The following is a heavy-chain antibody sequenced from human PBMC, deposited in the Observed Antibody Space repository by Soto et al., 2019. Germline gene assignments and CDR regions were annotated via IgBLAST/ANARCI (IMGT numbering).Heavy chain of an antibody. D-gene: IGHD3-16*01. CDR3: ARGGGGYYFDY. CDR1: GFTFSSYS. J-gene: IGHJ4*02. CDR2: ISSSSSYI. Sequence: EVQLVESGGGLVKPGGSLRLSCAASGFTFSSYSMNWVRQAPGKGLEWVSSISSSSSYIYYADSVKGRFTISRDNAKNSLYLQMNSLRGEDTAVYFCARGGGGYYFDYWGQGTLVTVSS. V-gene: IGHV3-21*01.